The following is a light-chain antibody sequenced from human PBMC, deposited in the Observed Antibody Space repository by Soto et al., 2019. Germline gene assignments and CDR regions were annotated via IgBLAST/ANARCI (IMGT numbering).Light chain of an antibody. Sequence: EITQAPATLSVSPGERATLSCRASQSVSSNLAWYQQKPGQAPRLLIYGASTRATGIPARFSGSGSGTDFTLTISSLEPEDFVVYYCQQSNSWPWTFGQGTKVDIK. V-gene: IGKV3D-15*01. CDR3: QQSNSWPWT. CDR2: GAS. CDR1: QSVSSN. J-gene: IGKJ1*01.